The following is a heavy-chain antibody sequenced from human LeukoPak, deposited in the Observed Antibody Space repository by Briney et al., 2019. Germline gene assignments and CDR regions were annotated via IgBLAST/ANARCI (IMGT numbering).Heavy chain of an antibody. V-gene: IGHV3-11*01. CDR2: ITRKDAI. J-gene: IGHJ5*02. Sequence: GGSLRLSCTASGFSVSDYYMNWIRQSPGKGLEWVSHITRKDAIEYADSVRGRFTISRDNANNLLCLQMDSLRPEDTAVYYCARGTYYSGSGPGNWFDPWGHGTLVTVSS. D-gene: IGHD3-10*01. CDR1: GFSVSDYY. CDR3: ARGTYYSGSGPGNWFDP.